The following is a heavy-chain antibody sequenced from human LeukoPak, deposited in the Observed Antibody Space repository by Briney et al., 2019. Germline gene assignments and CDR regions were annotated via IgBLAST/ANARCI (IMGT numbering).Heavy chain of an antibody. CDR3: ARAGLLSPYYMDV. Sequence: PGRSLRLSCAASGFTFDDYAMHWVRQAPGKGLEWVSGISWNSGSIGYADSVKGRFTISRDNAKNSLYLQMNSLRAEDTAVYYCARAGLLSPYYMDVWGKGTTVTVSS. V-gene: IGHV3-9*01. CDR2: ISWNSGSI. D-gene: IGHD2/OR15-2a*01. CDR1: GFTFDDYA. J-gene: IGHJ6*03.